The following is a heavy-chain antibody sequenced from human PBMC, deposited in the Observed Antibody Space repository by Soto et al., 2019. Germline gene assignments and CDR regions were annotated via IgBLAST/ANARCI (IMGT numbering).Heavy chain of an antibody. D-gene: IGHD4-4*01. J-gene: IGHJ4*02. CDR2: MNPKSANT. CDR1: RYTFISYD. V-gene: IGHV1-8*01. Sequence: QVQLVQSGAEVKKSGASVKVSCKASRYTFISYDINWVRQATGQGLEWMGWMNPKSANTGYAQNFQGRVTMTRNTSISTAYMELSSLRSEDPAVYYCARSPSWETTVTPYYIVYAGQGTLVTVSS. CDR3: ARSPSWETTVTPYYIVY.